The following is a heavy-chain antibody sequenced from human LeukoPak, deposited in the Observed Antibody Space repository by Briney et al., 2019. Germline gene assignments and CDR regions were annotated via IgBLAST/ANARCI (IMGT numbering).Heavy chain of an antibody. CDR2: IWYDGSDK. CDR1: GFTLSSYV. J-gene: IGHJ5*02. D-gene: IGHD6-19*01. CDR3: AISRLAVAGTICS. V-gene: IGHV3-33*01. Sequence: GGCLIHGCAASGFTLSSYVRHWGRQAPGKGLEWVAVIWYDGSDKYYADSVKGRFTISRDNSKNTLYLQMTSLRAEDTAVYYWAISRLAVAGTICSCGPGALVTVSS.